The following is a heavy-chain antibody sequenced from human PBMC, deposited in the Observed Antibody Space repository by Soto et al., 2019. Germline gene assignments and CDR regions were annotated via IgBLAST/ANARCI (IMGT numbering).Heavy chain of an antibody. Sequence: EVQLVESGGGLVQPGGSLRLSCAASGFTFSDLYMDWVRQAPGKGLEWVGRTRNKANSYTTEYAASVKGIFTISRDDSKNSLYLQMNSLKTEDTAVYYCARAVPSASVSYYYYYMDVWGKGTTVTVSS. CDR2: TRNKANSYTT. D-gene: IGHD1-26*01. CDR1: GFTFSDLY. J-gene: IGHJ6*03. V-gene: IGHV3-72*01. CDR3: ARAVPSASVSYYYYYMDV.